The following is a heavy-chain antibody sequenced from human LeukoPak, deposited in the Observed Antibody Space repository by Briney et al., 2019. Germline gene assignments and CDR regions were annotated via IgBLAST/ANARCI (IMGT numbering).Heavy chain of an antibody. V-gene: IGHV4-59*01. CDR2: IYYSGST. J-gene: IGHJ5*02. CDR3: ARTDHLDWFDP. Sequence: PSETLSLTCTVSGGSISSYYWSWIRQPPGKGLEWIGYIYYSGSTNYNPSLKSRVTISVDTSKNQFSLKLSSVTAADTAVYYCARTDHLDWFDPWGQGTQVTVSS. CDR1: GGSISSYY. D-gene: IGHD3-16*01.